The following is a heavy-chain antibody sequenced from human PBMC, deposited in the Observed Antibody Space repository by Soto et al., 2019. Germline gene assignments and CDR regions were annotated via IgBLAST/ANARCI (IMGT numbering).Heavy chain of an antibody. V-gene: IGHV3-74*01. CDR2: INSDGSST. J-gene: IGHJ4*02. D-gene: IGHD3-9*01. CDR1: GFTFSSYW. Sequence: GGSLRLSCAASGFTFSSYWMHWVRQAPGKGLVWVSRINSDGSSTSYADSVKGRFAISRDNSKNTLYLQMNSLRAEDTAVYYCARDLLGYYDILTGYLPLAPGYWGQGTLVTVSS. CDR3: ARDLLGYYDILTGYLPLAPGY.